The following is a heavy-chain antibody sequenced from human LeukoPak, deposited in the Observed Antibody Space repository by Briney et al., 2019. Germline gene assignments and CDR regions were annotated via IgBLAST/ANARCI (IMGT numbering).Heavy chain of an antibody. D-gene: IGHD5-12*01. V-gene: IGHV3-48*01. CDR1: GFTFIRYW. CDR2: ISSSSSTI. Sequence: GGSLRLSCAASGFTFIRYWMSWVRQAPGKGLEWVSYISSSSSTIYYADSVKGRFTISRDNAKNSLYLQMNSLRAEDTAVYYCARDAYSYFVATITPYYYMDVWGKGTTVTVSS. J-gene: IGHJ6*03. CDR3: ARDAYSYFVATITPYYYMDV.